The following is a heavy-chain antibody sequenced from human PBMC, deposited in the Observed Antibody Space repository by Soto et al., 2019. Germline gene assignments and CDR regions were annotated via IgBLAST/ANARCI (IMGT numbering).Heavy chain of an antibody. D-gene: IGHD2-8*01. CDR2: ISYDGSNK. Sequence: GGSLRLSCAASGFTFSSYAMHWVRQAPGKGLEWVAVISYDGSNKYYADSVKGRFTISRDNSKNTLYLQKNSLRAEDTAVYYCARDVGYCTNGVCYTSWFDPWGQGTLVTVSS. V-gene: IGHV3-30*04. CDR3: ARDVGYCTNGVCYTSWFDP. J-gene: IGHJ5*02. CDR1: GFTFSSYA.